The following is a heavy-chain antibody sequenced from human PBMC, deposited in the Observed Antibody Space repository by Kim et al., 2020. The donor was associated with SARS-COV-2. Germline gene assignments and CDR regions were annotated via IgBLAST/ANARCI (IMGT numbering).Heavy chain of an antibody. D-gene: IGHD1-7*01. CDR2: TSYDGSNK. CDR3: ARPLSRTGTLVAFDI. CDR1: GFTFRSYT. V-gene: IGHV3-30-3*01. Sequence: GGSLILSCAASGFTFRSYTMHWVRQAPGKGLEWVAVTSYDGSNKYYADSVKGRFTISRDNSKNTLYVQMNSLRVEDTAVYYCARPLSRTGTLVAFDIWGQGTMVTVSS. J-gene: IGHJ3*02.